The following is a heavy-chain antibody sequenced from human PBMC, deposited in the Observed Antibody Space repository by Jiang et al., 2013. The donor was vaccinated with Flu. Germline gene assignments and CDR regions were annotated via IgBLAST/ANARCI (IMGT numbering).Heavy chain of an antibody. CDR3: ARQYGDSFAY. J-gene: IGHJ4*02. Sequence: GPGLVKPSETLSLTCNVSGGSINSYYWSWIRQPPGKGLEWIGDIHYSGNTNYNPSLASRVTISVDTSKTHFSLKLSSVTTADTAVYFCARQYGDSFAYWGQGTLVTVSS. V-gene: IGHV4-59*01. CDR1: GGSINSYY. D-gene: IGHD4-17*01. CDR2: IHYSGNT.